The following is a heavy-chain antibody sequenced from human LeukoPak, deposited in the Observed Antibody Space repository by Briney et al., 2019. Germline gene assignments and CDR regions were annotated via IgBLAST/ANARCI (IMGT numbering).Heavy chain of an antibody. Sequence: TGGSLRLSCAASGFTFSSYAMSWVRQAPGKGVEWVSDISGSGGSTYYADSVKGRFTISRDNSKNTLYLQMNSLRAGDTAVYYCAKARSAVRGVIGYFDYWGQGTLVTVSS. CDR3: AKARSAVRGVIGYFDY. CDR1: GFTFSSYA. J-gene: IGHJ4*02. V-gene: IGHV3-23*01. D-gene: IGHD3-10*01. CDR2: ISGSGGST.